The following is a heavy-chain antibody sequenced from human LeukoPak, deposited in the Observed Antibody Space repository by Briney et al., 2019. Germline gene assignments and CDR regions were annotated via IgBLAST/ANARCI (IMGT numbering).Heavy chain of an antibody. CDR3: ARAYDWNYHY. CDR1: GFTVSNNY. CDR2: IYSGGNT. V-gene: IGHV3-66*01. J-gene: IGHJ4*02. D-gene: IGHD1-1*01. Sequence: GGSLRLSCAASGFTVSNNYMSWVRQAPGKGLEWVSVIYSGGNTYYADSVEGRFTISRDNSKNTLFPQMNSLRAEDTAVYYCARAYDWNYHYWGQGTLVTVSS.